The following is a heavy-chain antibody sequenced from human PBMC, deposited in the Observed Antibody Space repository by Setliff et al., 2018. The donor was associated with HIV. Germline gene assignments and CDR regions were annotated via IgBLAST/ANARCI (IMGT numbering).Heavy chain of an antibody. CDR1: GGSNSGDY. J-gene: IGHJ4*02. CDR2: IHTSGRT. Sequence: SETLSLTCTVSGGSNSGDYWSWIRQPPGKGLEWIGYIHTSGRTNYNYPFKTRATISRDTSKNQFSLRLGSVTATDTAMYYCARHPREETQRNYKFDSWGQGTLVTVSS. V-gene: IGHV4-4*09. D-gene: IGHD1-7*01. CDR3: ARHPREETQRNYKFDS.